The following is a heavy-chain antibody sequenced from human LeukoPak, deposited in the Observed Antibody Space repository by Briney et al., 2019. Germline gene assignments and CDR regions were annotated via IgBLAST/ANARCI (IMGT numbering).Heavy chain of an antibody. V-gene: IGHV3-74*01. J-gene: IGHJ5*02. CDR2: INSDGSST. CDR3: ARSAGFVVVNENWFYP. Sequence: GGSLRLSCAASGFTFSSYWMHWVRQAPGKGLVWVSRINSDGSSTSYADSVKGRFTISRDNAKNTLYLQMNSLRAEDTAVYYCARSAGFVVVNENWFYPWGQGTLVTVSS. D-gene: IGHD3-3*01. CDR1: GFTFSSYW.